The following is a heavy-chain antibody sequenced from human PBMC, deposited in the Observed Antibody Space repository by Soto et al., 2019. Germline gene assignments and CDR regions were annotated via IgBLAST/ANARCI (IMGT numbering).Heavy chain of an antibody. CDR3: ARHRVSSSYLYYFDY. J-gene: IGHJ4*02. D-gene: IGHD6-13*01. V-gene: IGHV4-39*01. Sequence: QLQLQESGPGLVKPSETLSLTCTVSGGSISSSSYYWGWIRQPQGKGLEWIGRIYYSGRTSYNPSLKSRVTKSVDTSKTQFSLKLSAVTAADTAVYYCARHRVSSSYLYYFDYWGQGTLVTVSS. CDR1: GGSISSSSYY. CDR2: IYYSGRT.